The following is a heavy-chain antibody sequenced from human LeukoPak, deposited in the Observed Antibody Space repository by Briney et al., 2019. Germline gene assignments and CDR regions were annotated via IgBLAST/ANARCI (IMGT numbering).Heavy chain of an antibody. CDR1: GFSFSDYA. CDR3: TRVSGTELDY. V-gene: IGHV3-49*04. D-gene: IGHD1-26*01. J-gene: IGHJ4*02. Sequence: GGSLRLSCTTSGFSFSDYAMSWVRQAPGKGLEWVRVIRGNAYGGTNDYAASVRVRFTISRADSKSIVYLQMHSLESEDTAEYYCTRVSGTELDYRGEGAL. CDR2: IRGNAYGGTN.